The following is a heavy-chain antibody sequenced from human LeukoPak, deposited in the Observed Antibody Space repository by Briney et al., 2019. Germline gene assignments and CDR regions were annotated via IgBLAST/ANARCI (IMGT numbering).Heavy chain of an antibody. Sequence: SETLSLTCTVSGGSISSGGYYWSWIRQHPGKGLEWIGYIYYSGSTYYNPSLKSRVTISVDTSKNQFSLKLSSVTAADTAVYYCARELSYCSGGSCYMNWYFDLWGRGTLVTVSS. CDR3: ARELSYCSGGSCYMNWYFDL. V-gene: IGHV4-31*03. J-gene: IGHJ2*01. CDR1: GGSISSGGYY. CDR2: IYYSGST. D-gene: IGHD2-15*01.